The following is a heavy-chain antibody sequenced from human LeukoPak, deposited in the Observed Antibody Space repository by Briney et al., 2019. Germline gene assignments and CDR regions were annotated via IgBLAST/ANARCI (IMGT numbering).Heavy chain of an antibody. J-gene: IGHJ4*02. CDR1: GFTFSTFA. CDR2: IFPSGGEI. Sequence: GGSLRLSCAASGFTFSTFAMIWVRQPPGKGLEWVSSIFPSGGEIHYADSVRGRFTISRDNSKSTLSLQMNSLRAEDTAIYYCARGSSGYDYWGSPEWGQGTLVTVSS. CDR3: ARGSSGYDYWGSPE. V-gene: IGHV3-23*01. D-gene: IGHD5-12*01.